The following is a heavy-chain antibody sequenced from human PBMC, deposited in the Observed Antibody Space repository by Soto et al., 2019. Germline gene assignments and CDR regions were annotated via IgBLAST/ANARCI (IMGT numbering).Heavy chain of an antibody. CDR1: GYSFTSYW. V-gene: IGHV5-51*01. CDR2: IYPGDSDT. CDR3: ARDQGKGDDILTGYDY. J-gene: IGHJ4*02. Sequence: GESLKISGKGSGYSFTSYWIGWVRQMPGKGLEWMGIIYPGDSDTRYSPSFQGQVTISADKSISTAYMELSSLRSEDTAVYYCARDQGKGDDILTGYDYWGQGTLVTVSS. D-gene: IGHD3-9*01.